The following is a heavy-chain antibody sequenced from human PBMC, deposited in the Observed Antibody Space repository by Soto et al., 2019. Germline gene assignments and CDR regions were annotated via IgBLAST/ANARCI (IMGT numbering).Heavy chain of an antibody. CDR1: GFTFSTYG. Sequence: QVQLVESGGGVVQPGRSLRLSCAASGFTFSTYGMQWVRQAPGKGLARVAVTSRDGGLQYYAASVKVRFTISRDNSKNTLYLKMNGLKAEDTAGYYCANELHRNVYGACCDFWGQGSLVTVSS. CDR3: ANELHRNVYGACCDF. V-gene: IGHV3-30*18. D-gene: IGHD3-16*01. J-gene: IGHJ4*02. CDR2: TSRDGGLQ.